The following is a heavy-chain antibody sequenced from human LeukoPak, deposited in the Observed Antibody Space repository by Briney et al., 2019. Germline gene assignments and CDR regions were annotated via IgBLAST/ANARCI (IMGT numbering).Heavy chain of an antibody. J-gene: IGHJ4*02. CDR3: ARTPPKGDIDN. CDR1: GYSFSNFH. D-gene: IGHD2-21*02. Sequence: ASVKVSCKASGYSFSNFHINWVRQASGQGLEWIGWVSPKTGDRGYALKFQGRVTMTSDTSETTVYMEVRSLTSEDTAVYYCARTPPKGDIDNWGQGTMVTVSS. V-gene: IGHV1-8*01. CDR2: VSPKTGDR.